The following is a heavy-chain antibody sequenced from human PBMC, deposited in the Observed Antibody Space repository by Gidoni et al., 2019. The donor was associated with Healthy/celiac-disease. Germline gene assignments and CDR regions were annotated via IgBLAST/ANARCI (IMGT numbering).Heavy chain of an antibody. J-gene: IGHJ3*02. CDR1: GYTFTSYY. D-gene: IGHD3-22*01. V-gene: IGHV1-46*01. CDR3: ARDSGTYYYDSSGYNNAFDI. CDR2: INPSGGST. Sequence: QVQLVQSGAEVKKPGASVKVSCKASGYTFTSYYMHWVRQAPGQGLEWMGIINPSGGSTSYAQKFQGRVTMTRDTSTSTVYMELSSLRSEDTAVYYCARDSGTYYYDSSGYNNAFDIWGQGTMVTVSS.